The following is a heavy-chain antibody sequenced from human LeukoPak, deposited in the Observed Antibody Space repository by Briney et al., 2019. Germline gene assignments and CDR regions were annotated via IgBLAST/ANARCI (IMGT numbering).Heavy chain of an antibody. V-gene: IGHV4-59*08. Sequence: SETLSLTCTVSGGSVSSYYWSWIRQPPGEGLEWIGYIYYSGSTNYNPSLKSRVTISADTSKNQFSLTLGSVSATDTAVYYCVSPRGFSYGYFDYWGQGTLVTVSS. J-gene: IGHJ4*02. CDR2: IYYSGST. CDR1: GGSVSSYY. CDR3: VSPRGFSYGYFDY. D-gene: IGHD5-18*01.